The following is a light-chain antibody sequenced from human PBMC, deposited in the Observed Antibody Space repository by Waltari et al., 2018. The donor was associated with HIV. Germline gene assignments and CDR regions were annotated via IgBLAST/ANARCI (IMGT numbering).Light chain of an antibody. CDR1: SSNIGHNY. V-gene: IGLV1-51*01. J-gene: IGLJ3*02. CDR2: DND. CDR3: GTWDSSLSAWV. Sequence: QSVLTQPPSVSAAPGQKVTISCSGSSSNIGHNYVSWYQHLPGTAPKLLIYDNDKRPSGIPDRFSGSKSGTSATLGITGLQTGDEADYYCGTWDSSLSAWVFGGGTKLTVL.